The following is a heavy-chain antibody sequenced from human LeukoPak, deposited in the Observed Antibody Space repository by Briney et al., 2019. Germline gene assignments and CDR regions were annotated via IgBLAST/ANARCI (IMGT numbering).Heavy chain of an antibody. Sequence: PGGSLRLSCAASGFTFSSYSMNWVRQAPGKGLEWVSSICSSSSYIYYADSVKGRFTISRDNAKNSLYLQMNSLRAEDTAVYYCARDKGLRRGFDYWGQGTLVTVSS. CDR1: GFTFSSYS. CDR2: ICSSSSYI. D-gene: IGHD3-3*01. V-gene: IGHV3-21*01. CDR3: ARDKGLRRGFDY. J-gene: IGHJ4*02.